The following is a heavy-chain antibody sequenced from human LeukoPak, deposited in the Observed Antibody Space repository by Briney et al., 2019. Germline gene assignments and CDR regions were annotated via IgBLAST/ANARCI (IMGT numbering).Heavy chain of an antibody. CDR2: ISSSSSNR. V-gene: IGHV3-11*06. CDR3: AKRLSASDWFEVDY. D-gene: IGHD3-9*01. J-gene: IGHJ4*02. Sequence: GGSLRLSCAASGFTFSDYYMSWIRQAPGRGLEWVSYISSSSSNRNYADSVKGRFTISRDNAKNSLYLQMNSLRAEDTAVYYCAKRLSASDWFEVDYWGQGTLVTVSS. CDR1: GFTFSDYY.